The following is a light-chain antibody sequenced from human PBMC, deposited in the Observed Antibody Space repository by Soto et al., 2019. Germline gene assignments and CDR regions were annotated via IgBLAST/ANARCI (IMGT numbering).Light chain of an antibody. CDR1: SSDVGSYNL. J-gene: IGLJ3*02. CDR2: EGS. Sequence: QSALTQPASVSGSPGQSITISCTGTSSDVGSYNLVSWYQQHPGKAPKLMIYEGSKRPSGVSNRFSGSKSGNTASLTISGLQAEDEADYYRCSYAGSSTLNWVFGGGTKLTVL. V-gene: IGLV2-23*01. CDR3: CSYAGSSTLNWV.